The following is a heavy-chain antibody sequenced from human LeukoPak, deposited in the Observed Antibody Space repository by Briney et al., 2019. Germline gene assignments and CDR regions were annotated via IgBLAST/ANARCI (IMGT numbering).Heavy chain of an antibody. CDR3: ARGRNYYDSSGYYA. Sequence: ASVKVSCKSSGYTFNSYGITWVRQAPGQGLEWLGWIHTYNGHTNYAQKLQGRVTMTTDTSTSTAYMELRSLRSDDTAVYYCARGRNYYDSSGYYAWGQGTLVTVSS. D-gene: IGHD3-22*01. J-gene: IGHJ4*02. CDR1: GYTFNSYG. CDR2: IHTYNGHT. V-gene: IGHV1-18*01.